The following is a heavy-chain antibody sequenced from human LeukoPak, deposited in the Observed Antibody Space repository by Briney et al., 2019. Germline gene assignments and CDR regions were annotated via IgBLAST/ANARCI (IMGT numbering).Heavy chain of an antibody. D-gene: IGHD4-11*01. CDR2: IYSGGST. V-gene: IGHV3-53*01. Sequence: PGGSLRLSCAASGFTVSSNYMSWVRQAPGKGLEWVSVIYSGGSTYYADSVKGRFTISRDNSKNTLYLQMNSLRAEDTAVYYCAKSTTGIRGALDNWGQGTLVTVSS. CDR1: GFTVSSNY. CDR3: AKSTTGIRGALDN. J-gene: IGHJ4*02.